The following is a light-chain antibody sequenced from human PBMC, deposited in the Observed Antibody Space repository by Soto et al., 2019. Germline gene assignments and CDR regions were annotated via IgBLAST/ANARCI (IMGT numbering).Light chain of an antibody. CDR2: DFS. J-gene: IGKJ1*01. Sequence: DIQMTQSPSTLSASVGERVTITCRASQSVSDWLAWYQQKPGKAPKLLISDFSNLESGVPSMFSGSGSGTEFILTISSLQPDDFATYYCQQYDSYSWTFGQGTKVELK. CDR3: QQYDSYSWT. CDR1: QSVSDW. V-gene: IGKV1-5*01.